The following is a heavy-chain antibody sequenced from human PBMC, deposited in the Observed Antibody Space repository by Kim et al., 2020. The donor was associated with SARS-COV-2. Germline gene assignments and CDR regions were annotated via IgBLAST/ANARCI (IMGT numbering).Heavy chain of an antibody. CDR1: GFTFGDYA. D-gene: IGHD3-10*01. J-gene: IGHJ4*02. CDR3: TRALVLWFGELLLDY. Sequence: GGSLRLSCTASGFTFGDYAMSWFRQAPGKGLEWVGFIRSKAYGGTTEYAASVKGRFTISRDDSKSIAYLQMNSLKTEDTAVYYCTRALVLWFGELLLDYWGQGTLVTVSS. V-gene: IGHV3-49*03. CDR2: IRSKAYGGTT.